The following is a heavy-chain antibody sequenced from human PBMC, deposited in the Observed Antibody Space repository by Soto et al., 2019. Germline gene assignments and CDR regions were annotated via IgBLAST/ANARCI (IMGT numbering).Heavy chain of an antibody. CDR2: IIPIFGTA. CDR3: ARVNGWGEGSWLDP. D-gene: IGHD3-16*01. V-gene: IGHV1-69*06. CDR1: GGTFSSYA. J-gene: IGHJ5*02. Sequence: QVQLVQSGAEVKKPGSSVKVSCKASGGTFSSYAISWVRQAPGQGLEWMGGIIPIFGTAHYAQKFQGRVTITADKPTNTAHMELSRQRSGDRAVYYCARVNGWGEGSWLDPWGQGTLVTGSS.